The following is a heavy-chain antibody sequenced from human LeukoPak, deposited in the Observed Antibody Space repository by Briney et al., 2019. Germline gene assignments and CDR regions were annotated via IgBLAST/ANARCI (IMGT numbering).Heavy chain of an antibody. CDR1: GYTFTSYD. J-gene: IGHJ4*02. D-gene: IGHD2-15*01. CDR3: ARGNSRRLGYCSGGSGYSAFDY. Sequence: ASVKVSCKASGYTFTSYDINWVRQATGQGLEWMGWMNPNSGNTGYAQKFQGRVTMTRNTSISTAYMELSSLRSEDTAVYYCARGNSRRLGYCSGGSGYSAFDYWGQGTLVTVSS. V-gene: IGHV1-8*01. CDR2: MNPNSGNT.